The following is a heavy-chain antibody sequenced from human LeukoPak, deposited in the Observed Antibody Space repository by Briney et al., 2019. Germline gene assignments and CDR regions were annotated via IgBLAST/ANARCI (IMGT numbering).Heavy chain of an antibody. CDR3: AKDMGYYYGSGSYPPENVY. CDR2: VSFEGSNK. V-gene: IGHV3-30*18. Sequence: GRSLRLSCAASGFTFSSYGMHWVRQAPGKGLEWVAVVSFEGSNKYYADSVKGRFTISRDNSKNTLSLQMNSLRAEDTAVYYCAKDMGYYYGSGSYPPENVYWVQGTLVSVS. J-gene: IGHJ4*02. D-gene: IGHD3-10*01. CDR1: GFTFSSYG.